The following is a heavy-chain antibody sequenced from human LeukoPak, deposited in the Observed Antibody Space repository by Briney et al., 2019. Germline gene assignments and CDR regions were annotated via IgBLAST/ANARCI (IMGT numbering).Heavy chain of an antibody. D-gene: IGHD5-24*01. Sequence: GGSLRLSCAASGFTFSSYAMHWVRQAPGKGLEWVAVISYDGSNKYYADSVKGRSTISRDNSKNTLYLRMNSLRGEDTAVYYCARAVRDGYKGNFDYWGREPWSPSPQ. CDR3: ARAVRDGYKGNFDY. J-gene: IGHJ4*02. CDR1: GFTFSSYA. CDR2: ISYDGSNK. V-gene: IGHV3-30-3*01.